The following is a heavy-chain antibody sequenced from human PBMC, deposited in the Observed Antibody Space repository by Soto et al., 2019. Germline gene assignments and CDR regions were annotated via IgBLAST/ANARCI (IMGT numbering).Heavy chain of an antibody. J-gene: IGHJ4*02. CDR3: ARGAGYYGSGNLFDY. CDR2: INHSGST. D-gene: IGHD3-10*01. CDR1: GGSFSGYY. Sequence: PSETLSLTCAVYGGSFSGYYWSWIRQPPGKGLEWIGEINHSGSTNYNPSLKSRVTISVDTPKNQFSLKLSSVTAADTAVYYCARGAGYYGSGNLFDYWGQGTQVTVSS. V-gene: IGHV4-34*01.